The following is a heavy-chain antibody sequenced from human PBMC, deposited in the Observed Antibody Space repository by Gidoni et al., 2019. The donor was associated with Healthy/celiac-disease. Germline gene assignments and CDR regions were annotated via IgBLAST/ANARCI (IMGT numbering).Heavy chain of an antibody. CDR1: GGTFSSYA. V-gene: IGHV1-69*01. CDR3: AVARMGFERDY. D-gene: IGHD1-1*01. Sequence: QVQLVQSGAEVKKPGSSVKVYCKASGGTFSSYALSWVRQAPGQGLEWMGGIIPIFGTANYAQKFQGRVTITADESTSTAYMELSSLRSEDTAVYYCAVARMGFERDYWGQGTLVTVSS. CDR2: IIPIFGTA. J-gene: IGHJ4*02.